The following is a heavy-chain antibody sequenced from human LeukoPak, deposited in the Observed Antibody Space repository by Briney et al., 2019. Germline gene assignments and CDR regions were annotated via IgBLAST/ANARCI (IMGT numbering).Heavy chain of an antibody. Sequence: GGSLRLSCAAFGFTFSSYGMHWVRQAPGKGLEWVAVIWYDGSNKYYADSVKGRFTISRDNSKNTLYLQMNSLRAEDTAVYYCARDPEAGSSGYYHDYWAREPWSPSPQ. V-gene: IGHV3-33*01. CDR2: IWYDGSNK. J-gene: IGHJ4*02. CDR3: ARDPEAGSSGYYHDY. D-gene: IGHD3-22*01. CDR1: GFTFSSYG.